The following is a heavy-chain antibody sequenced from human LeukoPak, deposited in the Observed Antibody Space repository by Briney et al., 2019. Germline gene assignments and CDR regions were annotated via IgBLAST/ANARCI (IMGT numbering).Heavy chain of an antibody. CDR3: ARSPAGANYYMDV. Sequence: GGSLRFSCAASGFTFSDYYMSWLRQAPGKGLEWVSYISSSGSTTYYADSMKGRFTISRDNAKNSLYLQMNSLRAEDTAVYYCARSPAGANYYMDVWGKGTTVTISS. CDR1: GFTFSDYY. CDR2: ISSSGSTT. D-gene: IGHD1-14*01. J-gene: IGHJ6*03. V-gene: IGHV3-11*04.